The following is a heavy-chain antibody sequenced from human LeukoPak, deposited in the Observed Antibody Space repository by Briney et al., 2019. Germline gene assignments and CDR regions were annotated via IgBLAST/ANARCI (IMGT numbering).Heavy chain of an antibody. J-gene: IGHJ4*02. D-gene: IGHD3-10*01. Sequence: SETLSLTCTVSGGSISSGSYYWSWIRQPPGKGLEWIGEINHSGSTNYNPSLKSRVTISVDTSKNQFSLKLSSVTAADTAVYYCARGTMVRGPIDYWGQGTLVTVSS. CDR2: INHSGST. V-gene: IGHV4-39*07. CDR3: ARGTMVRGPIDY. CDR1: GGSISSGSYY.